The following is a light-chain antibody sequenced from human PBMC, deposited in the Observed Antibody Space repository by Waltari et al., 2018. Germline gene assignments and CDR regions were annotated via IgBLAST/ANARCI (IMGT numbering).Light chain of an antibody. J-gene: IGLJ2*01. CDR2: GNT. CDR1: SSNFGAGYD. V-gene: IGLV1-40*01. CDR3: QSFDSSLSASV. Sequence: QSVLTQPPSVSGAPGQKVTIPCTGGSSNFGAGYDVHWYQQFPGTSPKLLIFGNTNRPSGVPGRFSGSRSGTSAYLAIAGLQSEDEAVYYCQSFDSSLSASVFGGGTKLTVL.